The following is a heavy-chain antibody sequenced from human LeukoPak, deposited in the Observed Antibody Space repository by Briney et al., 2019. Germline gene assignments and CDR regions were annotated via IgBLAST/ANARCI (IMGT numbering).Heavy chain of an antibody. V-gene: IGHV4-59*01. D-gene: IGHD6-19*01. CDR2: IYYSGST. Sequence: KSSETLSLTCTVSGGSISSYYWSWIRQPPGKGLEWIGYIYYSGSTYYNPSLKSRVTISVDTSKNQFSLKLSSVTAADTAVYYCASSPPVAGMYNWFDPWGQGTLVTVSS. CDR3: ASSPPVAGMYNWFDP. J-gene: IGHJ5*02. CDR1: GGSISSYY.